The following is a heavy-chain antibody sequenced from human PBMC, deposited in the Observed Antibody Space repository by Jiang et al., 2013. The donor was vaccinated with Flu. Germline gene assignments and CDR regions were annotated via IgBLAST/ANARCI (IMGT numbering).Heavy chain of an antibody. D-gene: IGHD1-7*01. CDR3: ARESYNWNYGFDY. V-gene: IGHV1-69*04. CDR1: GGTFSSYA. CDR2: IIPILGIA. J-gene: IGHJ4*02. Sequence: GAEVKKPGSSVKVSCKASGGTFSSYAISWVRQAPGQGLEWMGRIIPILGIANYAQKFQGRVTITADKSTSTAYMELSSLRSEDTAVYYCARESYNWNYGFDYWGQGTLVTVSS.